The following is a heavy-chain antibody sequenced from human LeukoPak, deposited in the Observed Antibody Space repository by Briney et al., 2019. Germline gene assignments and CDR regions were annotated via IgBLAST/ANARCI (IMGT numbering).Heavy chain of an antibody. CDR2: IYTSGST. Sequence: SETLSLTCTVSGGSISSYYWSWIRQPAGKGLEWIGRIYTSGSTNYNPSLKSRVTMSVDTSKNQSSLKLSSVTAADTAVYYCARDRLDTAMVTPFDYWGQGTLVTVSS. D-gene: IGHD5-18*01. CDR3: ARDRLDTAMVTPFDY. V-gene: IGHV4-4*07. J-gene: IGHJ4*02. CDR1: GGSISSYY.